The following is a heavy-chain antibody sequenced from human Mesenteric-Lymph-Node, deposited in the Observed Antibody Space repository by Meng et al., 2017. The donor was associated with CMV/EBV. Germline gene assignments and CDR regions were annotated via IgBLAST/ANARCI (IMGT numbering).Heavy chain of an antibody. J-gene: IGHJ4*02. Sequence: GESLKISCAVSGFPFNNDWLSWVRQAPGRGLEWIGRFKSESDGGTTTYAAPVKGRFIILRDDPKKTLYLQMNSLKTEDTAVYYCPTEVIYNGTWVGHFDNWGQGSLVTVSS. CDR2: FKSESDGGTT. CDR3: PTEVIYNGTWVGHFDN. V-gene: IGHV3-15*01. CDR1: GFPFNNDW. D-gene: IGHD1-14*01.